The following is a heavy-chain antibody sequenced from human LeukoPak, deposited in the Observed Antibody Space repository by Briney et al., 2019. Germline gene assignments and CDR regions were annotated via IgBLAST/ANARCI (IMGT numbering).Heavy chain of an antibody. CDR2: IYSGGST. D-gene: IGHD3-22*01. J-gene: IGHJ5*02. CDR3: ARAHTLYYYDSSGYYWFDP. CDR1: GFTVSSNY. Sequence: QAGGSLRLSCAASGFTVSSNYMSWVRQAPGKGLEWVSVIYSGGSTYYADSVKGRFTISRDNSKNTLYLQMNSLRAEDTAVYYCARAHTLYYYDSSGYYWFDPWGQGTLVTVSS. V-gene: IGHV3-66*01.